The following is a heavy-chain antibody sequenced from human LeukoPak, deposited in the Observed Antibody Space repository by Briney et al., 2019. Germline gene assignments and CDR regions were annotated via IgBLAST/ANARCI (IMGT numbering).Heavy chain of an antibody. D-gene: IGHD6-19*01. CDR1: GFTFSSYC. CDR3: AGSGWPFDF. V-gene: IGHV3-48*01. Sequence: GGSLRLSCAASGFTFSSYCMNWVRQAPGKGLEWVSYINRSSSNIYYADSVKGRFTISRDNAKNSLYLQMNSLRAEDTAVYYCAGSGWPFDFWGQGTLVTVSS. CDR2: INRSSSNI. J-gene: IGHJ4*02.